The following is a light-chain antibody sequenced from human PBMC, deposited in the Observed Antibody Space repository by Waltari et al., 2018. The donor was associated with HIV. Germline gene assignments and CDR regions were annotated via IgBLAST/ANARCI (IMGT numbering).Light chain of an antibody. CDR2: EVS. Sequence: QSALTQPASVSGSPGQSITISCTGTSSDVGSYNLVSWYQHHPGKAPKLIIYEVSKRPSGVSNLFSGSKSGNTASLTISGLQAEDEADYYCCSYAGSSAVVFGGGTKLTVL. CDR3: CSYAGSSAVV. CDR1: SSDVGSYNL. V-gene: IGLV2-23*02. J-gene: IGLJ2*01.